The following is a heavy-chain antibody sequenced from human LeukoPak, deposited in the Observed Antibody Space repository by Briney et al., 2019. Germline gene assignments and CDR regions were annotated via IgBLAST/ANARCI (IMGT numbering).Heavy chain of an antibody. J-gene: IGHJ4*02. CDR1: GYTFTSYY. Sequence: ASVKVSCKASGYTFTSYYMHWVRQAPGKGLVWVSRINTDGSSTSYADSVKGRFTISRDNAKNTLYLQMNSLRAEDTAVYYCARVSVGAIFYWGQGTLVTVSS. V-gene: IGHV3-74*01. CDR3: ARVSVGAIFY. D-gene: IGHD1-26*01. CDR2: INTDGSST.